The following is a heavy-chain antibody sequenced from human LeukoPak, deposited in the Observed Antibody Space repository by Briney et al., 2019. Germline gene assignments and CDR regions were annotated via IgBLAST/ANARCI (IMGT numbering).Heavy chain of an antibody. D-gene: IGHD3-22*01. CDR3: ARALYYDSSGYYEFGY. CDR2: INPDSGAT. V-gene: IGHV1-2*06. J-gene: IGHJ4*02. CDR1: GYTFSGHY. Sequence: ASVKVSCKASGYTFSGHYLHWVRQAPGQGLEWMGRINPDSGATVYAQKSQGRVTMTRDTSISTAYMELSRLRSDDTAVYYCARALYYDSSGYYEFGYWGQGTLVTVSS.